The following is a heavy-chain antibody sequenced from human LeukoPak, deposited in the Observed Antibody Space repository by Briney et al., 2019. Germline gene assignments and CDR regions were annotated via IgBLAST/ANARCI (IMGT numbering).Heavy chain of an antibody. CDR1: GGSFSGYY. D-gene: IGHD1-1*01. CDR3: ARGLPYGRPRDKWYTHRWFDP. Sequence: SEPLSLPCAVYGGSFSGYYWSWMRQPPGKGLECIGEITRSASTTYNPTHKSRATISKDTSKNPVSLMLCSVTAADTAVYYCARGLPYGRPRDKWYTHRWFDPWGQGSLVSVSS. V-gene: IGHV4-34*01. CDR2: ITRSAST. J-gene: IGHJ5*02.